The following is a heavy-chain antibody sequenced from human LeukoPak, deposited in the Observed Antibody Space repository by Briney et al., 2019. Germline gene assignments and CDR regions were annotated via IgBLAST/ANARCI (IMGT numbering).Heavy chain of an antibody. D-gene: IGHD3-3*01. CDR3: ARRLPISGGSSHAFNV. CDR2: LSASGGIT. Sequence: GGSLRLSCAASGFAFSSYAMSWVRQAPGKGLEWVSGLSASGGITYYADSVKGRFTISRDNSKNNLYLQMNSLRAEDTAVYYCARRLPISGGSSHAFNVWGQGTMVTVSS. V-gene: IGHV3-23*01. J-gene: IGHJ3*01. CDR1: GFAFSSYA.